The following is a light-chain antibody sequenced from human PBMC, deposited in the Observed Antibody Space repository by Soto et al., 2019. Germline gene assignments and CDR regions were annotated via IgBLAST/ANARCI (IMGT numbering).Light chain of an antibody. CDR1: QDISTL. Sequence: DIHMTQSPASVSASMGRTVPIDCRASQDISTLLAWYQQKPGKAPKLLIYGASTLESGVPSRFSGRGSGTDFTLTISSLQPEDFATYFCQQADSFPLTFGGGTKVDIK. V-gene: IGKV1D-12*01. J-gene: IGKJ4*01. CDR3: QQADSFPLT. CDR2: GAS.